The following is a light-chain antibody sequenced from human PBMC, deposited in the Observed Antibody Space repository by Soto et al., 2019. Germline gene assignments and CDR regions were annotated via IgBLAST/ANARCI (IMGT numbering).Light chain of an antibody. CDR1: SSNIGNNY. CDR2: RNN. V-gene: IGLV1-47*01. J-gene: IGLJ3*02. CDR3: AAWDDSLNGPV. Sequence: QSVLTQPPSASVTPGQWVTISCSGSSSNIGNNYVFWYQQFPGMAPKLLIYRNNQRPSGVPDRFSGSKSGTSASLAIAGLRSEDDSEYYCAAWDDSLNGPVFGGGTKGTVL.